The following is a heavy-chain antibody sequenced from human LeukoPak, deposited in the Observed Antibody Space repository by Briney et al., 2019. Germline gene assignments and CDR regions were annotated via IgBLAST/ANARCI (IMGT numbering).Heavy chain of an antibody. CDR2: MNPNSGST. D-gene: IGHD2-15*01. CDR3: ARVDCSGGSCPPPPYYYGMDV. V-gene: IGHV1-8*01. Sequence: ASVKVSCKASGYTFTSYDINWVRQATGQGLEWMGWMNPNSGSTGYAQKFQGRVTMTRNTSISTAYMELSSLRSEDTAVYYCARVDCSGGSCPPPPYYYGMDVWGQGTTVTVSS. CDR1: GYTFTSYD. J-gene: IGHJ6*02.